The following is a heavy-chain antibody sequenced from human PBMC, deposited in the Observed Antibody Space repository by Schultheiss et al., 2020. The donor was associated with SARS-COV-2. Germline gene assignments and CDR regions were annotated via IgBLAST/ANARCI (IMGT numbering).Heavy chain of an antibody. CDR3: ARGLHTAMVYWYFDL. CDR2: INHSGST. Sequence: SQTLSLTCTVSGGSISSYYWSWIRQPPGKGLEWIGEINHSGSTNYNPSLKSRVTISVDTSKNQFSLKLSSVTAADTAVYYCARGLHTAMVYWYFDLWGRGTLVTV. D-gene: IGHD5-18*01. CDR1: GGSISSYY. V-gene: IGHV4-34*01. J-gene: IGHJ2*01.